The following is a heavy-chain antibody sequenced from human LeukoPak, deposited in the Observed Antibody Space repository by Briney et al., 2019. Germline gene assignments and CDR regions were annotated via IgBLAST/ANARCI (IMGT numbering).Heavy chain of an antibody. V-gene: IGHV3-48*03. CDR2: ISSSGSTI. J-gene: IGHJ4*02. CDR3: ARVTNYYDSSGYYRVFDY. Sequence: GGSLRLSCAASGFTFSSYEMNWVRQAPGKGLEWVSYISSSGSTIYYADPVKGRFTISRDNAKNSLYLQMNSLRAEDTAVYYCARVTNYYDSSGYYRVFDYWGQGTLVTVSS. CDR1: GFTFSSYE. D-gene: IGHD3-22*01.